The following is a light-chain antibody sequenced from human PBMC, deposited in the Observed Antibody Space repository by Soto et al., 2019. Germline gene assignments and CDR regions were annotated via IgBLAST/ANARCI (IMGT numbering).Light chain of an antibody. Sequence: EIVLTQSPATLSLSPGERATLSCRASQSVSSFLAWYQQKPGQAPRLLMYDASNRATGIPARFSGSGSGTDFPPTISSLEPEDVAVYYCQQRSNWPLTFGGGTKVEIK. V-gene: IGKV3-11*01. CDR2: DAS. CDR1: QSVSSF. CDR3: QQRSNWPLT. J-gene: IGKJ4*01.